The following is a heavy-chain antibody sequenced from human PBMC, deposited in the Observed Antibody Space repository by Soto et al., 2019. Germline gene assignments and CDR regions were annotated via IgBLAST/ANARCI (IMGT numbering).Heavy chain of an antibody. CDR1: GGSLTSNNW. J-gene: IGHJ4*02. CDR3: ASRDPGTSVDY. D-gene: IGHD1-7*01. Sequence: SETLSLTCAVSGGSLTSNNWWTWVRQPPGQGLEWIGEIYRTGSTNYNPSLKSRVTISLDKSENQFSLKVTSLTAADTAVYYCASRDPGTSVDYWGQGTLVTVSS. CDR2: IYRTGST. V-gene: IGHV4-4*02.